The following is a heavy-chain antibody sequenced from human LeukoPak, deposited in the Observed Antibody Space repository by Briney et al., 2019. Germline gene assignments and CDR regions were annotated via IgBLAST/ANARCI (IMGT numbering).Heavy chain of an antibody. CDR1: GGSISSHY. V-gene: IGHV4-59*08. CDR3: ARAEGDGYNMN. CDR2: IYYSGST. J-gene: IGHJ4*02. D-gene: IGHD5-24*01. Sequence: PSETLSLTCTVSGGSISSHYWSWIRQPPGKGLEWIGYIYYSGSTNYNPSLKSRVTISVDTSKNQFSLKLSSVTAADTAVYYCARAEGDGYNMNWGQGTLVTVSS.